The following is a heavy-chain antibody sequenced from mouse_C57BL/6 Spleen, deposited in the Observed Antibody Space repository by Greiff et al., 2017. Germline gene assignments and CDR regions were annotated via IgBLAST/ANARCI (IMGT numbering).Heavy chain of an antibody. D-gene: IGHD1-1*01. CDR1: GYAFSSYW. CDR2: IYPGDGDT. V-gene: IGHV1-80*01. Sequence: QVQLQQSGAELVKPGASVKISCKASGYAFSSYWMNWVKQRPGKGLEWIGQIYPGDGDTNYNGKFKGKATLTADKSSSTAYMQLSSLTSEDSAVYFCARGIYYYGSSCFDYWGQGTTLTVSS. CDR3: ARGIYYYGSSCFDY. J-gene: IGHJ2*01.